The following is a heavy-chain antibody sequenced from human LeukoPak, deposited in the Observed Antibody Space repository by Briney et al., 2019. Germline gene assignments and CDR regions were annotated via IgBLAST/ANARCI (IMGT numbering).Heavy chain of an antibody. J-gene: IGHJ4*02. CDR1: GFPFSSYA. V-gene: IGHV3-23*01. D-gene: IGHD6-19*01. CDR2: ISGSGGST. CDR3: AKEGLREAVAAALDY. Sequence: GGSWRLSWAASGFPFSSYAMGWVRQAPGKGLEGVSAISGSGGSTYYADSVKGRFTISRDNSKNTLYLQMNSLRAEDTAVYYCAKEGLREAVAAALDYWGQGTLVTVSS.